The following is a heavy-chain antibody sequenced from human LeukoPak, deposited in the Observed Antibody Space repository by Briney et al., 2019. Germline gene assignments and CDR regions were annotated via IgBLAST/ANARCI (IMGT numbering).Heavy chain of an antibody. CDR1: GFTFSSFW. D-gene: IGHD3-3*01. CDR3: TRVFGGYDVSDS. J-gene: IGHJ4*02. Sequence: GGSLRLSCAASGFTFSSFWMSWVRHAPGKGLEWVAYIKKDGSQKYYVDSVEGRFTITRDNAKNSQYLQMDSMILEDTAVYYCTRVFGGYDVSDSWGQGTRVTVSS. V-gene: IGHV3-7*03. CDR2: IKKDGSQK.